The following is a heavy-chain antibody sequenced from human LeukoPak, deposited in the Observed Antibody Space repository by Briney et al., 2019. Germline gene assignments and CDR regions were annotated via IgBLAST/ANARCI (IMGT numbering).Heavy chain of an antibody. CDR1: GFTFGDYA. Sequence: GGPLRLSCTASGFTFGDYAMSWVRQAPGKGLEWVGFIRSKAYGGTTEYAASVKGRFTISRDDSKSIAYLQMNSLKTEDTAVYYCTRDRVIVVAPLYYYYGMDVWGQGTTVTVSS. CDR2: IRSKAYGGTT. V-gene: IGHV3-49*04. D-gene: IGHD3-22*01. CDR3: TRDRVIVVAPLYYYYGMDV. J-gene: IGHJ6*02.